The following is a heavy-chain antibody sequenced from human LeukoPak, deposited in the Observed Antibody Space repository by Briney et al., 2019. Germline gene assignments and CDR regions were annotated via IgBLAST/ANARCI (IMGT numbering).Heavy chain of an antibody. Sequence: ASVEVSCKASGYTFTGYYMNWVRQAPGQGLEWLGRINPNTGGTNYAQNFQGRVTMTRDTSISTAYMELSRLRSDDTAVYYCARVGDGLNDAFDIWGQGTMVTVSS. V-gene: IGHV1-2*06. D-gene: IGHD5-24*01. J-gene: IGHJ3*02. CDR2: INPNTGGT. CDR1: GYTFTGYY. CDR3: ARVGDGLNDAFDI.